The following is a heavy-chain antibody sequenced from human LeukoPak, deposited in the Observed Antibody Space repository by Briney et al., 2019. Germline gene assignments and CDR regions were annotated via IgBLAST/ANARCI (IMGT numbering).Heavy chain of an antibody. Sequence: GASVTVSFKSSGYTFTSYGNSWVRQAPGQGLEWMGWISAYNGNTNYAQKLQGRVTMNTDTSTSRDYMELRSLRSDDTVVYYCARDRDIVLMVYAGDYWGQGTLVTVSS. J-gene: IGHJ4*02. CDR3: ARDRDIVLMVYAGDY. D-gene: IGHD2-8*01. CDR2: ISAYNGNT. CDR1: GYTFTSYG. V-gene: IGHV1-18*01.